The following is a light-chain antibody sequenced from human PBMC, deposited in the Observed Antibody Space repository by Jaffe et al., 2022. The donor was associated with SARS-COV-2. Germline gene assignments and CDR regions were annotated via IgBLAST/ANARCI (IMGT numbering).Light chain of an antibody. Sequence: EVVLTQSPGTLSLSPGERATLSCRASQSVKTKYLAWYQQKPGQAPRLLIYGTSSRATGIPDRFSGSGSGTDFTLTISRLEPEDSAVYFCQQYGSSPPYTFGQGTKLEIK. J-gene: IGKJ2*01. CDR2: GTS. CDR3: QQYGSSPPYT. CDR1: QSVKTKY. V-gene: IGKV3-20*01.